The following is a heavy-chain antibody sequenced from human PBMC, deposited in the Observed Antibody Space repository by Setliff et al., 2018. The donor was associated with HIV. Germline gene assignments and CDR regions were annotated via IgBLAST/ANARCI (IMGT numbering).Heavy chain of an antibody. V-gene: IGHV1-69-2*02. D-gene: IGHD7-27*01. CDR1: GYTFTDYY. J-gene: IGHJ6*03. CDR2: VDPEDDEK. CDR3: SGDTAIYYCARDRTQQNWGSRGYYYMDV. Sequence: ASVKVSCKTSGYTFTDYYIHWVQQAPGKGLEWLGRVDPEDDEKIYAEKFRGRITMSRDTSLITRHRDRPVTTVYMELARLTSGDTAIYYCARDRTQQNWGSRGYYYMDVWGKGSTVTVSS.